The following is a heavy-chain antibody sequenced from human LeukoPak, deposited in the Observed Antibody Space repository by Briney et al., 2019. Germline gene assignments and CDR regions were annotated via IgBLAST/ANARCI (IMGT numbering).Heavy chain of an antibody. CDR2: INPSGGST. J-gene: IGHJ4*02. D-gene: IGHD6-19*01. CDR1: GYTFTSYD. Sequence: ASVKVSCKASGYTFTSYDINWVRQATGQGLEWMGIINPSGGSTSYAQKFQGRVTMTRDTSTSTVYMELSSLRSEDTAVYYCARAVRGWYCPFDYWGQGTLVTVSS. V-gene: IGHV1-46*01. CDR3: ARAVRGWYCPFDY.